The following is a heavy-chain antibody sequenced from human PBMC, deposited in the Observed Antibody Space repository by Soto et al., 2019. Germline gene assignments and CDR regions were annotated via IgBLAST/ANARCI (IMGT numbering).Heavy chain of an antibody. V-gene: IGHV3-23*01. CDR2: ISATGGGT. CDR3: AKDRRAGGNSAFYFDF. Sequence: PGGSLRLSCAASGFKFSNYAMSWVRQAPGKGLEWVSLISATGGGTYYADSVKGRFTISRDNSHNTLYLQVHSLTAEDTAAYYCAKDRRAGGNSAFYFDFWGQGAQVTVSS. CDR1: GFKFSNYA. J-gene: IGHJ4*02. D-gene: IGHD3-16*01.